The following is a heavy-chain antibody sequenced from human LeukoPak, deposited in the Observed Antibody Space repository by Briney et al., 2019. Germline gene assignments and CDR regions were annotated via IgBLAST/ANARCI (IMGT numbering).Heavy chain of an antibody. CDR2: ISAYNGNT. Sequence: ASVKVSCKASAYTFTSYGISWVRQAPGQGLEWMGWISAYNGNTNYAQKLQGRVTMTTDTSTSTAYMELRSLRSDDTAVYYCAREWFGELWVDYWGQGTLVTVSS. CDR1: AYTFTSYG. J-gene: IGHJ4*02. CDR3: AREWFGELWVDY. D-gene: IGHD3-10*01. V-gene: IGHV1-18*01.